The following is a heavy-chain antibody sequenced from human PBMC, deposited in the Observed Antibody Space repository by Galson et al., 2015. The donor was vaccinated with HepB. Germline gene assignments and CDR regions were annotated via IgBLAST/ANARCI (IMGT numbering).Heavy chain of an antibody. CDR1: GGSISNTNW. CDR2: IYHSGRT. J-gene: IGHJ4*02. Sequence: SETLSLTCAVSGGSISNTNWWCWVRQPPGKGLERIGEIYHSGRTTYNPSLKSRVTISIDKSRNQFSLKLSLKTEDTAVYYCATDLAGGYWSGRSCYSVHSFFDFWGQGTLVTVSS. D-gene: IGHD2-15*01. CDR3: ATDLAGGYWSGRSCYSVHSFFDF. V-gene: IGHV4-4*02.